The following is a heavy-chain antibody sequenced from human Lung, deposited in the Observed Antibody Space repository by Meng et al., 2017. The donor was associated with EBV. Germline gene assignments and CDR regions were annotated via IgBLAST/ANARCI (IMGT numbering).Heavy chain of an antibody. CDR1: GFIFSNYN. CDR2: ISSGNSYI. V-gene: IGHV3-21*02. D-gene: IGHD1-7*01. J-gene: IGHJ5*02. Sequence: EVQLVESVGGLVKPGESLRLSCAASGFIFSNYNRNWVRQAPGKGLEWVSSISSGNSYIYYADSVKGRFTISRDSAKNSLSLQMNSLRAEDTAVYYCARLSGTGWFDPWGQGTLVTVSS. CDR3: ARLSGTGWFDP.